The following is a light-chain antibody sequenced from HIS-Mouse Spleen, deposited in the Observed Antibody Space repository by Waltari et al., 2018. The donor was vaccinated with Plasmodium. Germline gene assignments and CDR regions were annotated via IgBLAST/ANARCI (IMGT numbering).Light chain of an antibody. CDR3: QQYYSTPLT. CDR1: QDISNY. J-gene: IGKJ4*01. V-gene: IGKV1-33*01. CDR2: DAS. Sequence: MTQSPSSLSASVGDRVTITCQASQDISNYLNWYQQKPGKAPKLLIYDASNLETGVPSRFSGSGSGTDFTFTISSLQPEDVAVYYCQQYYSTPLTFGRGTKVEIK.